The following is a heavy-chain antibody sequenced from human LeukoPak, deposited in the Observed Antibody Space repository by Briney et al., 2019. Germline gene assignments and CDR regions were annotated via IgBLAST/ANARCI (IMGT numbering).Heavy chain of an antibody. CDR3: ARYDPAPRQNSGWHQFDY. CDR2: IRYDGSNK. D-gene: IGHD6-19*01. CDR1: GFTFSSYG. J-gene: IGHJ4*02. Sequence: PGGSLRLSCAASGFTFSSYGMHWVRQAPGKGLEWVAFIRYDGSNKYYADSVKGRFTISRDNSKNTLYLQMNSLRAEDTAVYYCARYDPAPRQNSGWHQFDYWGQGTLVTVSS. V-gene: IGHV3-30*02.